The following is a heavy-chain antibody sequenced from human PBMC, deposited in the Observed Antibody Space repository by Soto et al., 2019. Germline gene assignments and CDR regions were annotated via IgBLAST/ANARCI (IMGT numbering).Heavy chain of an antibody. CDR2: ISAYNGNT. Sequence: QVQLVESGAEVKKPGASVKVSCKASGYTFTSYGISWVRQAPGQGLEWMGWISAYNGNTNYAQKLQGRVTMTTDTSTSTAYMELRSLRSDDTAVYYCARDSGITMVRGGIGGVDYWGQGTLVTVSS. CDR1: GYTFTSYG. V-gene: IGHV1-18*04. J-gene: IGHJ4*02. D-gene: IGHD3-10*01. CDR3: ARDSGITMVRGGIGGVDY.